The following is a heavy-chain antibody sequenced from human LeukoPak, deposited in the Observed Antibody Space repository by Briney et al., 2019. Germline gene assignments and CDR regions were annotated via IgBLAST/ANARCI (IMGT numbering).Heavy chain of an antibody. Sequence: GASVKVSCKASGYNFNDYYIYWVRQAPGHGLESMGYIHPDGGSTNYAQKFQGRVTMTRDTSISTAYMDLSRLRSDDTAVYYCARDKQLDWAHYYYYYMDVWGKGTTVTVSS. CDR2: IHPDGGST. J-gene: IGHJ6*03. CDR1: GYNFNDYY. D-gene: IGHD1-1*01. V-gene: IGHV1-2*02. CDR3: ARDKQLDWAHYYYYYMDV.